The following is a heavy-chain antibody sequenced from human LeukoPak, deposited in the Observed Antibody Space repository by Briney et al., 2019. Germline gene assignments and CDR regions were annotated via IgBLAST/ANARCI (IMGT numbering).Heavy chain of an antibody. CDR3: SRDGDRPGSSNFDY. V-gene: IGHV3-49*04. Sequence: GGSLRLSCTASGFTSGDYAMSWVRQTPGKGLEWVGFIRSKAYGGTTDYAASVKGRFSISRDDSKSIVYLQMNSLKTEDTAVYYCSRDGDRPGSSNFDYWGQGTLVSVSS. CDR1: GFTSGDYA. J-gene: IGHJ4*02. CDR2: IRSKAYGGTT. D-gene: IGHD3-10*01.